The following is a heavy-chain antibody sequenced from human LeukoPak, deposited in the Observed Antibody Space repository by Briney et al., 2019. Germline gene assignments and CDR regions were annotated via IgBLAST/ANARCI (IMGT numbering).Heavy chain of an antibody. V-gene: IGHV3-74*01. CDR1: GFTFSSSW. J-gene: IGHJ4*02. D-gene: IGHD6-19*01. CDR3: ARTRTAGYSSGWDHDY. Sequence: PGGSLRLSCAASGFTFSSSWIHWVRQAPGKGLVWVSRINKDGSVTDYAESVKGRFSISRDNAKNSLYLQMNSLRAEDTAVYYCARTRTAGYSSGWDHDYWGQGTLVTVSS. CDR2: INKDGSVT.